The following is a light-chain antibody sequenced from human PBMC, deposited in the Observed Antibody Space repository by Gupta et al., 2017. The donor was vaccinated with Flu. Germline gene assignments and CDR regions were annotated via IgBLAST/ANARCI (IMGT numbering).Light chain of an antibody. CDR1: SSHVGNSDY. V-gene: IGLV2-14*01. Sequence: QSPLTQPASVSVSPGHSITIPCTGTSSHVGNSDYVSWYQQDPGKAPKLLIYDVSNRPSGVSSRFSGSKSGNTASLTISGLQAEDETEYYCSSYTSTTTFYVFGTGTKVTVL. J-gene: IGLJ1*01. CDR3: SSYTSTTTFYV. CDR2: DVS.